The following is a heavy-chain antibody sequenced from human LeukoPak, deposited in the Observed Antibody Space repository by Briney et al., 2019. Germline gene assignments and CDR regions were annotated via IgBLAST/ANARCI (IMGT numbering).Heavy chain of an antibody. CDR1: GYTFTSYD. J-gene: IGHJ4*02. CDR2: MNPNSGNT. Sequence: GALVKVSCKASGYTFTSYDINWVRQATCQGREWMGWMNPNSGNTGYAQKFQGRVTMTRNTSISTAYMELSSLRSEDTAVYYCAIYYLIGFDYWGQGTLVTVSS. CDR3: AIYYLIGFDY. V-gene: IGHV1-8*01. D-gene: IGHD1-26*01.